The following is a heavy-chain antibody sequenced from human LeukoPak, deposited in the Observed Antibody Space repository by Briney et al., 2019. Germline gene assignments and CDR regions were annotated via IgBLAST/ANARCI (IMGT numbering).Heavy chain of an antibody. V-gene: IGHV3-48*01. J-gene: IGHJ5*02. CDR2: ISSSSSTI. D-gene: IGHD3-9*01. CDR3: ARGGVLRYFDWLTTKDNWFDP. CDR1: GFTFSSYS. Sequence: GGSLRLSCAASGFTFSSYSMNWVRQAPGKGLEWVSYISSSSSTIYYADSVKGRFTISRDNAKNSLYLQMNSLRAEDTAVYYCARGGVLRYFDWLTTKDNWFDPWGQGTLVTVSS.